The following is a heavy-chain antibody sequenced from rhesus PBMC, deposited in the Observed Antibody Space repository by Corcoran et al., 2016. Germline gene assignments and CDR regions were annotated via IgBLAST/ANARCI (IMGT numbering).Heavy chain of an antibody. D-gene: IGHD5-24*01. CDR2: IYGVSGRT. CDR1: GYSISSGYG. J-gene: IGHJ4*01. CDR3: ARVADGGGYRD. Sequence: QVQLQESGPGLVKPSETLSLTCAVSGYSISSGYGWGWIRQPPGKGLEWIDQIYGVSGRTYCSPPLRSRVTGSKEASKNQFSLKLSSVTAADTAVYYCARVADGGGYRDWGQGVLVTVSS. V-gene: IGHV4-127*01.